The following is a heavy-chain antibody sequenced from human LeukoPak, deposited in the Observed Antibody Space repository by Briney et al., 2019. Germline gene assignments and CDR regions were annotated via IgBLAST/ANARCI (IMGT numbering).Heavy chain of an antibody. Sequence: PSETLSLTCTVSGGSISSSSYYWGWIRQPPGKGLEWIGSIYYSGSTYYNPSLKSRVTISVDTSKNQFSLKLSSVTAADTAVYYCARRGVRGVPSYYFDYWGQGTLVTVSS. D-gene: IGHD3-10*02. CDR1: GGSISSSSYY. V-gene: IGHV4-39*07. CDR3: ARRGVRGVPSYYFDY. CDR2: IYYSGST. J-gene: IGHJ4*02.